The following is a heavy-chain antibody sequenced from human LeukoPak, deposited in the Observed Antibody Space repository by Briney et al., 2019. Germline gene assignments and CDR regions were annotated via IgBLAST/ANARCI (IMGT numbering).Heavy chain of an antibody. CDR2: IYNSGTT. V-gene: IGHV4-39*01. Sequence: SETLSLTCTVSGDSISSTSYYWDWLRQPPGKGLEWIGSIYNSGTTYYNPSLKSRVTISVDTSKNQFSLKVSSVTAADTAVYYCASRVYGLGSFNYWGQGTLVIVSS. D-gene: IGHD3-10*01. CDR3: ASRVYGLGSFNY. J-gene: IGHJ4*01. CDR1: GDSISSTSYY.